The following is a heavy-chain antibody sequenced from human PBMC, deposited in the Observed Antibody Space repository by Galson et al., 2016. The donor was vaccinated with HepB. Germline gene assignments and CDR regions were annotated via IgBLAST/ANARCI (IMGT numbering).Heavy chain of an antibody. J-gene: IGHJ4*02. V-gene: IGHV3-9*01. CDR1: GFIFDDCA. CDR3: VKGREALADGVDY. Sequence: SLRLSCAASGFIFDDCAMHWVRQAPGKGLEWLSSISWNSSSIAFADSVKGRFTISRDNAKNALFLQVNSLGTEDTAMYYCVKGREALADGVDYWGQGTLVTVSS. CDR2: ISWNSSSI. D-gene: IGHD6-19*01.